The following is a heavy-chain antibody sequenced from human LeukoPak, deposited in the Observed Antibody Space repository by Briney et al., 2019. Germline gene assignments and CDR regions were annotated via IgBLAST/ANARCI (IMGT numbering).Heavy chain of an antibody. J-gene: IGHJ3*01. CDR2: ISSSSFI. CDR3: ARCTASCYANAFDV. CDR1: GFTFSSYS. Sequence: GGSLRLSCAASGFTFSSYSMNWVRQAPGKGLEWVSSISSSSFIYYADSVKGRFTISRDNAKNSLYLQMNSLRAEDTAVYYCARCTASCYANAFDVWGQGTLLTVSS. D-gene: IGHD2-2*01. V-gene: IGHV3-21*04.